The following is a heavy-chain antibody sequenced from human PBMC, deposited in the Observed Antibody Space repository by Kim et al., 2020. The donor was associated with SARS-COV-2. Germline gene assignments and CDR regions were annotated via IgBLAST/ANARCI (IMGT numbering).Heavy chain of an antibody. J-gene: IGHJ5*02. CDR3: ARGSTMVRGVIENWFDP. CDR1: GDSVSSNSAA. D-gene: IGHD3-10*01. Sequence: SQTLSLTCAISGDSVSSNSAAWNWIRQSPSRGLEWLGRTYYRSKWYNDYAVSVKSRITINPDTSKNQFSLQLNSVTPEDTAVYYCARGSTMVRGVIENWFDPWGQGTLVTVSS. CDR2: TYYRSKWYN. V-gene: IGHV6-1*01.